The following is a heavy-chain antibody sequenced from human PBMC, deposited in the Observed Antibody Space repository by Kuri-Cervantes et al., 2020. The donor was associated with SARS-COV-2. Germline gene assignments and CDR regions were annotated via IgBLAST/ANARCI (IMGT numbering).Heavy chain of an antibody. CDR2: IFSNDEK. CDR3: ARISYDFWSGYTGFDY. D-gene: IGHD3-3*01. Sequence: SGPTLVKPTQTLTLTCTVSGFSLSNARMGVSWIRQPPGKALEWLAHIFSNDEKSYSTSLKSRLTISKDTSKSQVVLTMTNMDPVDTATYYCARISYDFWSGYTGFDYWGQGNLVTGSS. V-gene: IGHV2-26*01. CDR1: GFSLSNARMG. J-gene: IGHJ4*02.